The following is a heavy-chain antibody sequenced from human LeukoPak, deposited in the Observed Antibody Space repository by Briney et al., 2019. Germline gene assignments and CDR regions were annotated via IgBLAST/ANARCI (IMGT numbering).Heavy chain of an antibody. CDR1: GGSISSSSYY. D-gene: IGHD2-15*01. CDR3: ATHPPKLCTGGSCSDY. CDR2: IYYSGST. J-gene: IGHJ4*02. Sequence: SETLSLTCTVSGGSISSSSYYWGWIRQPPGKGLEWIGSIYYSGSTYYNPSLKSRVTISVDTSKNQFSLKLSSVTAADTAVYYCATHPPKLCTGGSCSDYWGQGTLVTVSS. V-gene: IGHV4-39*01.